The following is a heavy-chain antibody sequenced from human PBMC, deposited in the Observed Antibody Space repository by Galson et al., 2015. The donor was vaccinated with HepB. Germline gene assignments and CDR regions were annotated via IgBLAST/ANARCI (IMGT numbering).Heavy chain of an antibody. CDR1: GFTFDNFA. Sequence: SLRLSCAASGFTFDNFAMHWVRQVPGKGLEWVSGLSWNSGSYGYADSVKGRFTISRDNSKNSLYLQMNSLRPEDTAVYYCAKDRWDLLRMGAFDVWGQGTLVTMSS. D-gene: IGHD2-8*01. V-gene: IGHV3-9*01. CDR3: AKDRWDLLRMGAFDV. CDR2: LSWNSGSY. J-gene: IGHJ3*01.